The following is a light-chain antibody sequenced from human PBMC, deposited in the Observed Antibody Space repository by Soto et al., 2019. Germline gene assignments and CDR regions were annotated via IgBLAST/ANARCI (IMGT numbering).Light chain of an antibody. V-gene: IGKV1-39*01. CDR3: QQSYSVPRT. J-gene: IGKJ4*01. CDR2: ATS. Sequence: DFQMTQSPSSLSASVGDRVNITCRASQSITRYLNWYQQKPGKAPNLLIYATSNLQTGVPLRFSGSGFGTDFNLTINNLQPEDFATYYCQQSYSVPRTFGGGTKVEI. CDR1: QSITRY.